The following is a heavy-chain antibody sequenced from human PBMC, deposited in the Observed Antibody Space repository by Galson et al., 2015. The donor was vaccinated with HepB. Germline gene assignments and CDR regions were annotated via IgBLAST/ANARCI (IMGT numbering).Heavy chain of an antibody. CDR2: INHSGST. D-gene: IGHD3-22*01. CDR1: GFTFSSYA. CDR3: ARGPGIVVVITTAYYYYYYGMDV. V-gene: IGHV4-34*01. J-gene: IGHJ6*02. Sequence: LRLSCAASGFTFSSYAMSWIRQPPGKGLEWIGEINHSGSTNYNPSLKSRVTISVDTSKNQFSLKLSSVTAADTAVYYCARGPGIVVVITTAYYYYYYGMDVWGQGTTVTVSS.